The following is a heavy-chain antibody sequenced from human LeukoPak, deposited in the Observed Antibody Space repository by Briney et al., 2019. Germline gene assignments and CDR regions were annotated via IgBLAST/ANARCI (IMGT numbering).Heavy chain of an antibody. J-gene: IGHJ4*02. CDR3: ARAYCSGGSCFFDY. Sequence: GGSLRLSCAASGFTFSSYSMNCVRQAPGKGLEWVSFISHSSTTIYYADSVKGRFTISRDNAKNSLYLQMNSLRDEDTAVYYCARAYCSGGSCFFDYWGQGTLVTVSS. CDR1: GFTFSSYS. CDR2: ISHSSTTI. D-gene: IGHD2-15*01. V-gene: IGHV3-48*02.